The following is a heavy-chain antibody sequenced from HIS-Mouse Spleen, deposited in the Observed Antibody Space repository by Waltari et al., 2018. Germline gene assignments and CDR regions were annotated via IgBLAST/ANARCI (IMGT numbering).Heavy chain of an antibody. CDR3: ARGHDYSNYFDY. CDR2: MNPNSGNT. Sequence: QVQLVQSGAEVKKPGASVKVSCKASGYTVTSYDIHWVRQAPGQGLEWMGWMNPNSGNTGYAQKFQGRVTMTRNTSISTAYMELSSLRSEDTAVYYCARGHDYSNYFDYWGQGTLVTVSS. CDR1: GYTVTSYD. V-gene: IGHV1-8*01. J-gene: IGHJ4*02. D-gene: IGHD4-4*01.